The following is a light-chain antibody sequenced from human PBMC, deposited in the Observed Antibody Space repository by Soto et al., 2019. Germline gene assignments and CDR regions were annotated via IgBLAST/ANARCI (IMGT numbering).Light chain of an antibody. CDR3: SSYTSSTTEV. V-gene: IGLV2-14*03. Sequence: QSVLTQPASVSGSPGQSIAISCTGTSSDVGGYNYVSWYQQHPGKAPKLMIYDVSSRPSGVSNRFSGSKSGNTAALTISGLQAGDEAEYYCSSYTSSTTEVFGTGTKVTLL. J-gene: IGLJ1*01. CDR2: DVS. CDR1: SSDVGGYNY.